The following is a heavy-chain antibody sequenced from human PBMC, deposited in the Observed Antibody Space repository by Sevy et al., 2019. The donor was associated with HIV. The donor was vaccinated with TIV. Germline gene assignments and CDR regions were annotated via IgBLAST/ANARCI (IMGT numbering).Heavy chain of an antibody. D-gene: IGHD3-10*01. CDR2: IQFDGSSQ. CDR3: VKNTAAVGVGGFDY. CDR1: GFTFSYSG. Sequence: GGSLRLSCAASGFTFSYSGMHWVRQAPGKGLEWVTFIQFDGSSQHYADSVKGRFTILRDNSKNTLYLQMNSLRGDDTAVYYCVKNTAAVGVGGFDYWGQGALVTVSS. V-gene: IGHV3-30*02. J-gene: IGHJ4*02.